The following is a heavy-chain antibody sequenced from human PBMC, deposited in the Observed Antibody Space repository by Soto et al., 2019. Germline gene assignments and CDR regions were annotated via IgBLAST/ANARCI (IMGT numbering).Heavy chain of an antibody. D-gene: IGHD2-15*01. CDR2: IKFDESIT. CDR3: ARGIRNYYGVDV. V-gene: IGHV3-74*01. Sequence: EVQLVESGGGLVQPGGSLRLSCAASGFTFNSYWMHWVRQAPGKGLVWVSRIKFDESITNYADSVQGRFTISRDNAKNTVYLQMNSLRVEDTAVYYCARGIRNYYGVDVWGQGPTVTVSS. CDR1: GFTFNSYW. J-gene: IGHJ6*02.